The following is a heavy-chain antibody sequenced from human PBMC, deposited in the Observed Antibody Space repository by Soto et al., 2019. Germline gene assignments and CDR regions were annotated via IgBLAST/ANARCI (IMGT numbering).Heavy chain of an antibody. J-gene: IGHJ6*01. CDR2: ISGSGGST. CDR1: VCTFSSYA. D-gene: IGHD1-20*01. Sequence: VGSLRLSCASSVCTFSSYAMSWVRHSPGKWLEWVSAISGSGGSTYYADSVKGRFTISRDNSKNTLYLQMNSLRAEDTAVYYCAKDQAVYNWNKYHYYYYGMEVLGQGTTVIVS. V-gene: IGHV3-23*01. CDR3: AKDQAVYNWNKYHYYYYGMEV.